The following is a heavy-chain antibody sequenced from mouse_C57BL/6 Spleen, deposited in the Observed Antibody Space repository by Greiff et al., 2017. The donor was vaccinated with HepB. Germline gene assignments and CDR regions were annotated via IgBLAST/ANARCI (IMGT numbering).Heavy chain of an antibody. CDR3: ARKDGYFSMDD. Sequence: VQLQQPGAELVKPGASVKLSCKASGYTFTSYWMHWVKQRPGQGLEWIGMIHPNSGSTNYNEKFKSKATLTVDKSSSTAYMQLSSLTSEDSAVYYWARKDGYFSMDDWGQGTSVTVSS. V-gene: IGHV1-64*01. D-gene: IGHD2-3*01. J-gene: IGHJ4*01. CDR2: IHPNSGST. CDR1: GYTFTSYW.